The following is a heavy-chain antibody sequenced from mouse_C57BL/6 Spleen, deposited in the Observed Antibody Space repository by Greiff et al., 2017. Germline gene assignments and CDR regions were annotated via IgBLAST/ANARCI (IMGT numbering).Heavy chain of an antibody. J-gene: IGHJ2*01. CDR3: TIYSRSYYFDY. V-gene: IGHV1-69*01. CDR2: INPGTGYT. CDR1: GYTFTSYW. D-gene: IGHD1-1*01. Sequence: QVQLQQPGAELVKPGASVKLSCKASGYTFTSYWMHWVKQTPGQGLEWIGTINPGTGYTNYNQKFKGKSTLTVDKSSSTAYMQLRSLTSEDSAVYYCTIYSRSYYFDYWGQGTTLTVSS.